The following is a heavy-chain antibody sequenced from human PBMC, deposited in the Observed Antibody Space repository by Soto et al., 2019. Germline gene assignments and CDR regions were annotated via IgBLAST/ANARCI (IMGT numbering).Heavy chain of an antibody. V-gene: IGHV3-30-3*01. CDR3: ARDEGWLQLSFSLDY. J-gene: IGHJ4*02. CDR1: GFTFSSYA. Sequence: QVQLVESGGGVVQPGRSLRLSCAASGFTFSSYAMHWVRQAPGKGLEWVAVISYDGSNKYYADSVKGRFTITRDNSKNTLYLQMNMLRAEDTAVHYCARDEGWLQLSFSLDYWGQGTLVTVSS. D-gene: IGHD5-12*01. CDR2: ISYDGSNK.